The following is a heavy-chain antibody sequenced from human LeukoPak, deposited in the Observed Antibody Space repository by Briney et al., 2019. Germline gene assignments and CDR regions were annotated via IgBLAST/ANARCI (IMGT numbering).Heavy chain of an antibody. J-gene: IGHJ4*02. Sequence: PSETLSLTCTVSGGSTSSSNYYWGWIRQPPGKGLEWIGGIHYSGNTYYNPSLKSRVTISVDTSKNQFSLKLSSVTAADTAVYYCARASVSSSFVYWESAYFDYWGQGTLVTVSS. D-gene: IGHD6-6*01. CDR1: GGSTSSSNYY. CDR3: ARASVSSSFVYWESAYFDY. V-gene: IGHV4-39*01. CDR2: IHYSGNT.